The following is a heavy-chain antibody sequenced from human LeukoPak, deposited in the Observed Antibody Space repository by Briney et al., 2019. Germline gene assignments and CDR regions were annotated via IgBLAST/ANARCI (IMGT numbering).Heavy chain of an antibody. CDR1: GYSFNSQW. D-gene: IGHD5-18*01. CDR2: IYPGDSDT. CDR3: ARRDSYGNYVDD. V-gene: IGHV5-51*01. J-gene: IGHJ4*02. Sequence: GEALKISCKGSGYSFNSQWVAWVRQMPGKGLEWMGIIYPGDSDTRYGPSFQGQVTTSADKSINTAYLQWSSLKDSDTAIYYCARRDSYGNYVDDWGQGTLVTVSS.